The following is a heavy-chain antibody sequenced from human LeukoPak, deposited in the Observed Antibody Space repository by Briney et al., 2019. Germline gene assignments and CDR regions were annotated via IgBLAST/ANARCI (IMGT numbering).Heavy chain of an antibody. CDR1: GGSISSSSYY. CDR3: ARWGLTIFGVVTSFGFDY. CDR2: IYYSGST. J-gene: IGHJ4*02. V-gene: IGHV4-39*01. Sequence: SETLSLTCTVSGGSISSSSYYWGWIRQPPGKGLEWIGSIYYSGSTYYNPSLKSRVTISVDTSKNQFSLKLSSVTAADTAVYYCARWGLTIFGVVTSFGFDYWGQGTLVTVSS. D-gene: IGHD3-3*01.